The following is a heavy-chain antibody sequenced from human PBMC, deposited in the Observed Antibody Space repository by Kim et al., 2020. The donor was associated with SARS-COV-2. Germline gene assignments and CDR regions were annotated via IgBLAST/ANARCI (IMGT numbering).Heavy chain of an antibody. V-gene: IGHV4-34*01. CDR2: GST. D-gene: IGHD3-16*01. Sequence: GSTDHNPSLMSRVAMSVDAAKNQFCVKLSSVTAADTAVYYCARFEVFDLDYWGQGTLVTVSS. CDR3: ARFEVFDLDY. J-gene: IGHJ4*02.